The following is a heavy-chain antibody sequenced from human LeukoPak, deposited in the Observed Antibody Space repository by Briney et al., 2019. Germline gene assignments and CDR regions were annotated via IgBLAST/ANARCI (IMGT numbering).Heavy chain of an antibody. D-gene: IGHD4-17*01. CDR2: IYTSGST. CDR3: ARGIYGDYGLGY. V-gene: IGHV4-61*02. CDR1: GGSISSGSYY. J-gene: IGHJ4*02. Sequence: SQTLSLTCTVSGGSISSGSYYWSWIRQPAGKGLEWIGRIYTSGSTNYNPSLKNRVTMSIDTSKNEFSLKLSSVTAADTAVYLCARGIYGDYGLGYWGQGTLVTVSS.